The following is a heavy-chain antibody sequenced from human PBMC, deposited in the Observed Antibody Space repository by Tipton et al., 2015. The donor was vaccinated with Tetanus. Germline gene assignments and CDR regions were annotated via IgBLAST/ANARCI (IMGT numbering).Heavy chain of an antibody. J-gene: IGHJ6*02. V-gene: IGHV4-34*01. CDR2: INYDGST. Sequence: LKLSCAVYGGTFNNYFWTWIRQPPGKGLEWIGEINYDGSTNNSPSLKSRVTLSLDTTRKQVSLKLSSVTAADTAVYYCARGDYYGSGTYDVWGQGTTVTVPS. CDR1: GGTFNNYF. D-gene: IGHD3-10*01. CDR3: ARGDYYGSGTYDV.